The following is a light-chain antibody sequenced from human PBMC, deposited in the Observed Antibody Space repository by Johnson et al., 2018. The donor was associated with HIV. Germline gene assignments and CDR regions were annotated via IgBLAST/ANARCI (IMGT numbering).Light chain of an antibody. CDR3: GTWDSSLSAGV. J-gene: IGLJ1*01. CDR2: DNN. V-gene: IGLV1-51*01. CDR1: SSTIGNND. Sequence: QSVLTQPPSVSAAPGQKVTISCSGSSSTIGNNDVSWYQLLPGTAPKLLIYDNNKRPSGIPDRFSGSKSGTSATLGITGLQTGDEADYYCGTWDSSLSAGVFGTGTTVIVL.